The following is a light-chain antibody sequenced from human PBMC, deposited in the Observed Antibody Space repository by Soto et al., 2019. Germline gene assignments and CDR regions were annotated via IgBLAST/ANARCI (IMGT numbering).Light chain of an antibody. CDR2: AAS. J-gene: IGKJ3*01. V-gene: IGKV3-20*01. CDR3: QQYGSSPLT. Sequence: EIALTQSPGSLSLSPGERATLSCRASQRVSSNYLAWYQQTPGQAPRLLIYAASSRATGIPDRFSGSGSGTDLTLTIRRLEPEDFALYYCQQYGSSPLTVGPGTKVDI. CDR1: QRVSSNY.